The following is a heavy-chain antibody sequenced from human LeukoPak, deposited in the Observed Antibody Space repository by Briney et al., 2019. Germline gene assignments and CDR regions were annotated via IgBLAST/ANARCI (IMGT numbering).Heavy chain of an antibody. D-gene: IGHD3-3*01. Sequence: GGSLRLSCTASGFSFSYYWMSWVRQAPGKGLEWVANINQDGSEKYYVDSVKGRFTISGDNAKKSLYLQMNSLRAEDTAVYYCARDAEVGTLFGVLSRYNWFDPWGQGALVTVSS. V-gene: IGHV3-7*01. CDR1: GFSFSYYW. J-gene: IGHJ5*02. CDR2: INQDGSEK. CDR3: ARDAEVGTLFGVLSRYNWFDP.